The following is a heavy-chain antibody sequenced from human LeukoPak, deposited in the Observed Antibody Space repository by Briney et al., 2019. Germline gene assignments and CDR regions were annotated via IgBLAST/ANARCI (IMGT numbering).Heavy chain of an antibody. J-gene: IGHJ6*03. D-gene: IGHD2-2*01. CDR3: TRADSVVVPAATYYYYYYYMDV. V-gene: IGHV3-74*01. CDR1: GFTFSSYW. CDR2: INSDGSST. Sequence: GGSLRLSCAASGFTFSSYWMHWVRQAPGKGLVWVSRINSDGSSTSYADSVKGRFTISRDSAKNTLYLQMNSLRAEDTAVYYCTRADSVVVPAATYYYYYYYMDVWGKGTTVTISS.